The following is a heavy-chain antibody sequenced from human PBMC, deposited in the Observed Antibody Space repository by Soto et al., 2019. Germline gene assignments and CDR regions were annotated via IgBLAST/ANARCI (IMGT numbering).Heavy chain of an antibody. J-gene: IGHJ4*02. V-gene: IGHV1-46*03. CDR1: GYTFTSYY. D-gene: IGHD6-13*01. CDR2: INPSGGST. CDR3: ARSAWDSSSWYAYYFDY. Sequence: ASVKVSCKSSGYTFTSYYMHWVRQAPGQGLEWMGIINPSGGSTSYAQKFQGRVTMTRDTSPSTVYMELSSLRSEDTAVYYCARSAWDSSSWYAYYFDYWGQGTLVTVSS.